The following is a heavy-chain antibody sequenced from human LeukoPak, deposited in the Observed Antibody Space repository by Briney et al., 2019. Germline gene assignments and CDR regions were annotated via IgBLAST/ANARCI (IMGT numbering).Heavy chain of an antibody. Sequence: PGGSLRLSCAASGFTFSSYAMHWVCQAPGKGLEWVAVISYDGSNKYYADSVKGRFTISRDNSKDTLYLQMNSLRAEDTAVYYCAKGDSGSYWGRFYYYYGMDVWGQGTTVTVSS. CDR2: ISYDGSNK. CDR3: AKGDSGSYWGRFYYYYGMDV. J-gene: IGHJ6*02. D-gene: IGHD1-26*01. CDR1: GFTFSSYA. V-gene: IGHV3-30*04.